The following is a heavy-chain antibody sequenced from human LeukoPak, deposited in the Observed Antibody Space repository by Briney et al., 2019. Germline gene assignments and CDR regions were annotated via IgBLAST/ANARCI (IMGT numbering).Heavy chain of an antibody. Sequence: GGSLRLSCAASGFTFSNYAMSWVRQAPGKGLEWVSGISASGTNTYDADSVKGRFTISRDNSKNTLYLQMNSLRAEDTALYYCAKDLDSSTWSIDYWGQGTLVTVSS. D-gene: IGHD6-13*01. CDR1: GFTFSNYA. J-gene: IGHJ4*02. V-gene: IGHV3-23*01. CDR2: ISASGTNT. CDR3: AKDLDSSTWSIDY.